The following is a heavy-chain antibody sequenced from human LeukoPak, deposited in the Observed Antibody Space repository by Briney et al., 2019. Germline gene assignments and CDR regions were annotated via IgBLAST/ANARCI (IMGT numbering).Heavy chain of an antibody. J-gene: IGHJ4*02. CDR3: VRIPFDY. CDR1: GFTFSDYY. Sequence: PGGSLRLSCAASGFTFSDYYMTWIRQVPGKGLEFVSFISDTGNTTYYADSVKGRFTVSRDNAKNSLNLHMNSLRAEDMAVYYCVRIPFDYWGQGSLVTVSS. CDR2: ISDTGNTT. V-gene: IGHV3-11*01.